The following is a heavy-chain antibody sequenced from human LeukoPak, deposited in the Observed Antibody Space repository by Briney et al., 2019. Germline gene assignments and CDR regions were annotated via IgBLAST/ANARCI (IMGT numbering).Heavy chain of an antibody. CDR3: SKVGQLVFDY. D-gene: IGHD6-6*01. J-gene: IGHJ4*02. CDR2: INPGDGTT. Sequence: ASVKVSCKTSGYTFTNDYMHWMRQAPGQGLEWMGVINPGDGTTKYAQKFQGRVTMTRDTSTSTLYMELSSLRSEDTAMYYCSKVGQLVFDYWGQGTLVTVSS. CDR1: GYTFTNDY. V-gene: IGHV1-46*03.